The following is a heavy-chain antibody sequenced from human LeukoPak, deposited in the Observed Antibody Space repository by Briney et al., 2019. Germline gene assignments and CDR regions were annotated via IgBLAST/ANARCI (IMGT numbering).Heavy chain of an antibody. J-gene: IGHJ6*02. V-gene: IGHV1-2*02. CDR3: ARDSPYSSSWYTPPGMNV. CDR2: IDPVSGGT. Sequence: ASVKVSCKTSGYNFIDYYIHWVRQAPGQGLEWVGRIDPVSGGTHYAQKFQGRVTMTRDTSISTAYMELSRLRSDDTAVYYCARDSPYSSSWYTPPGMNVWGQGTTVTVSS. D-gene: IGHD6-13*01. CDR1: GYNFIDYY.